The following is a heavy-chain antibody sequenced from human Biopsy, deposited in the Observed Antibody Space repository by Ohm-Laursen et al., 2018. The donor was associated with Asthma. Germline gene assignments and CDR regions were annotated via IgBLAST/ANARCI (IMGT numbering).Heavy chain of an antibody. Sequence: SLRLSCAASGLTFRNYGMHWVRQAPGKGLERVALISFDGSTKYFADSVKGRFTISRDNSKNTLYLQMNSLRAEDTAVYYCARAISSSWWAVEYWGQGTLVTVSS. V-gene: IGHV3-30*03. J-gene: IGHJ4*02. D-gene: IGHD6-6*01. CDR3: ARAISSSWWAVEY. CDR2: ISFDGSTK. CDR1: GLTFRNYG.